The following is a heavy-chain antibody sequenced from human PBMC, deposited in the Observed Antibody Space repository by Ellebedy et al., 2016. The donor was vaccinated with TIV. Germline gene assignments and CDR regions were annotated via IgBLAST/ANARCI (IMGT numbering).Heavy chain of an antibody. D-gene: IGHD6-13*01. J-gene: IGHJ4*02. CDR1: GFTFSSYG. Sequence: GGSLRLSCAASGFTFSSYGMHWVRQAPGKGLEWVAVIWYDGSNKYYADSVKGRFTISRDNSKNTLYLQMNSLRAEDTAVYYCARDGSAAAGNHYLAYWGQGTLVTVSS. V-gene: IGHV3-33*01. CDR3: ARDGSAAAGNHYLAY. CDR2: IWYDGSNK.